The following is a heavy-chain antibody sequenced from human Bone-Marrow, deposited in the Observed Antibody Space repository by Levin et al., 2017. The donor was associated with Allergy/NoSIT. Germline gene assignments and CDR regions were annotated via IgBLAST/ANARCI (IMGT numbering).Heavy chain of an antibody. J-gene: IGHJ6*02. Sequence: PSETLSLTCSVSGASISAYYWGWIRQPPGKGLEWIGYIHSSGRSNYNPSLTSRVTISIDTAKSQFSLTLNSVTAADAAVYYCARLVPFAIPGVNYNYHPLDVWGHGTTVIVSS. CDR3: ARLVPFAIPGVNYNYHPLDV. D-gene: IGHD3-3*01. CDR2: IHSSGRS. CDR1: GASISAYY. V-gene: IGHV4-4*09.